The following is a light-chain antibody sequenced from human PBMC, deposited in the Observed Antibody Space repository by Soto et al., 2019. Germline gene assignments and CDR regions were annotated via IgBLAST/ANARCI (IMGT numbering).Light chain of an antibody. V-gene: IGKV3-20*01. J-gene: IGKJ3*01. CDR3: QQYGSSPGLFT. CDR2: DAS. CDR1: QSVSSNY. Sequence: EIVLTQSAGTLALSPGERSTLCCVAMQSVSSNYLVWYQQKPGQAPRLLIYDASRRATGIPDRFRGSGSGTDLTLTISRLEPEDFAVYYCQQYGSSPGLFTFGPGTQVEIK.